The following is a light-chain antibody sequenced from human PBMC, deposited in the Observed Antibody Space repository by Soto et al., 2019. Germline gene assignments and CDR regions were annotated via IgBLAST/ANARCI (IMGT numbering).Light chain of an antibody. CDR1: QSISSY. CDR2: TTS. V-gene: IGKV1-39*01. Sequence: DIQMTQSPSSLSAFVGDSVTITCRASQSISSYLNWYQQKPGKAPTLLIYTTSSLESGVPSRFSGSGSGTDFTLTTSSLQPEDFATYFCQQSYSRPRTFGQGTKVDIK. J-gene: IGKJ1*01. CDR3: QQSYSRPRT.